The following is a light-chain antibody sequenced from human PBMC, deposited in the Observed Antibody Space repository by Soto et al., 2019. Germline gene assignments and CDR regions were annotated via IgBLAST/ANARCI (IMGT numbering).Light chain of an antibody. J-gene: IGLJ1*01. V-gene: IGLV1-40*01. Sequence: QSALSQAPSVSGAPGQRFTISCSGRPANSGADYDVHWYQQLPGTAPKLLIYGSSDRPSGVPDRFSGSKSGTSASLAITGLQAEDEADYYCQTSASSLTNYVFGTGTKVTVL. CDR3: QTSASSLTNYV. CDR2: GSS. CDR1: PANSGADYD.